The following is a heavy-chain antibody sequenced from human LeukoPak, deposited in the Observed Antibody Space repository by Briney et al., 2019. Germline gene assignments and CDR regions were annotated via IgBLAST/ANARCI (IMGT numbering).Heavy chain of an antibody. CDR3: ARDRPVWVSGSSKSDY. V-gene: IGHV3-9*01. D-gene: IGHD1-26*01. CDR2: ISWNSGSI. Sequence: PGGSLRLSCAASGFTFDDYAMHWVRRAPGKGLEWVSGISWNSGSIGYADSVKGRFTISRDNAKNSLYLQMNSLRAEDTAVYYCARDRPVWVSGSSKSDYWGQGTLVTVSS. CDR1: GFTFDDYA. J-gene: IGHJ4*02.